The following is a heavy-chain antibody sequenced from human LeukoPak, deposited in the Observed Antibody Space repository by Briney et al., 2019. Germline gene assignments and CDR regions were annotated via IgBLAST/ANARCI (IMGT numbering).Heavy chain of an antibody. J-gene: IGHJ6*02. CDR1: GFTVSSNY. Sequence: GGSLRLSCAASGFTVSSNYMSWVRQAPGKGLEWVSVIYSGGSTYYADSVKGRFTISRDNPKNTLYLQMNSLRAEDTAVYYCVRDLGFGESLIYYYYGMDVWGQGTTVTVSS. CDR2: IYSGGST. V-gene: IGHV3-66*01. CDR3: VRDLGFGESLIYYYYGMDV. D-gene: IGHD3-10*01.